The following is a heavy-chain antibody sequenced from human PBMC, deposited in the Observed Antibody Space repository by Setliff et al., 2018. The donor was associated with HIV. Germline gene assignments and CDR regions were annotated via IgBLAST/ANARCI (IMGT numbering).Heavy chain of an antibody. CDR2: IYYSGST. CDR1: GGSISSSSYY. Sequence: ASETLSLTCTVSGGSISSSSYYWGWIRQPPGKELEWIGSIYYSGSTYSNPSLKSRVTISADTSKNQISLKLNSVTAADTAVYYCARGIGPLPNWENFYYSMDVWGKGTTVTVSS. J-gene: IGHJ6*03. V-gene: IGHV4-39*01. D-gene: IGHD1-26*01. CDR3: ARGIGPLPNWENFYYSMDV.